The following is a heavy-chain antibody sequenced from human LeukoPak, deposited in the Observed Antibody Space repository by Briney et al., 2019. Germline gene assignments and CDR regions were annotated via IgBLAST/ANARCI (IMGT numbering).Heavy chain of an antibody. D-gene: IGHD1-26*01. CDR3: ARDFSGSSYFDF. CDR1: GGSISSYY. CDR2: ISYSGST. V-gene: IGHV4-59*01. Sequence: SESLSLTCTVSGGSISSYYWSWIRQPPGKGLEWIGYISYSGSTNYNPSLKSRVTISVDTSKNQFSLKLSSVTAADPAVFYCARDFSGSSYFDFWGQGTLVTVSS. J-gene: IGHJ4*02.